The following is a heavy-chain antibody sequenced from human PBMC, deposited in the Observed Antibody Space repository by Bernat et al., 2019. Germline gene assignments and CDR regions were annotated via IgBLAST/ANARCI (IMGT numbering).Heavy chain of an antibody. J-gene: IGHJ5*02. Sequence: EVQLVQSGAEVKKPGESLRISCKGSGYSFTSYWISWVRQLPGKGLEWMGRIDPSDSYTNYSPSFQGHVTISADKSISTAYLQWSSLKASDTAMYYCARLSDDFWSGYYHFDPWGQGTLVTVSS. D-gene: IGHD3-3*01. V-gene: IGHV5-10-1*03. CDR3: ARLSDDFWSGYYHFDP. CDR2: IDPSDSYT. CDR1: GYSFTSYW.